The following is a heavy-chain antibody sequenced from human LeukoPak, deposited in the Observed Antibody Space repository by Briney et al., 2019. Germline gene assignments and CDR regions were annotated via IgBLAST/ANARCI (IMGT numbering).Heavy chain of an antibody. Sequence: GGSLRLSCAASGFAFSRYSMTWVRLAPGKGLEWISYISPSGDTIYYAGSVKGRFTISRDNAKNSLYLQMNSLRDEDAAVYYCARDNWFDYWGQGTLVSVSS. CDR2: ISPSGDTI. CDR3: ARDNWFDY. J-gene: IGHJ5*01. V-gene: IGHV3-48*02. CDR1: GFAFSRYS.